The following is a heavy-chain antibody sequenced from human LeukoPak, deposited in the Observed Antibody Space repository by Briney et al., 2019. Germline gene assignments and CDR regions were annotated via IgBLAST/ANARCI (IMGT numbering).Heavy chain of an antibody. J-gene: IGHJ5*02. CDR3: AREQGVASWFDP. V-gene: IGHV1-2*06. D-gene: IGHD2-8*01. CDR2: INPNTGAA. Sequence: ASVKVSCKTSGYTFIGYYIHWVRQAPGQGLEWMGRINPNTGAANYAQKFQGRVTMTRYTSISTVYMALSRLFPGDTAVYYCAREQGVASWFDPWGQGTLVTVSS. CDR1: GYTFIGYY.